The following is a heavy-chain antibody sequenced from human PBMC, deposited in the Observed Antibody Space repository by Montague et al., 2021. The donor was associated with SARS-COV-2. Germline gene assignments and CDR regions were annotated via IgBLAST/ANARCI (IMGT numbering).Heavy chain of an antibody. CDR3: TRGAPGY. Sequence: SETLSLTCAVYGGSFSDYKWTWIRQSPGKGLEWIGQISHSGSANYNPSLKSRVTISVDTAKNQFSLKLTSVNAADTAVYYCTRGAPGYWGQGALVTVSS. CDR2: ISHSGSA. J-gene: IGHJ4*02. CDR1: GGSFSDYK. V-gene: IGHV4-34*01.